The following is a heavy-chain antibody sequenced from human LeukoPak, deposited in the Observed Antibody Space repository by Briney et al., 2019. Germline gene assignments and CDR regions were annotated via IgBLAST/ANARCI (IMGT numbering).Heavy chain of an antibody. Sequence: ASVKVSCKASGYTFSGYYMHWVRQAPGQGLEWMGWINPNTGGTNYAQKFQGRVTMTTDTSTSTAYMELRSLRSDDTAVYYCARNSLGDGYFDPWGQGTLVTVSS. CDR2: INPNTGGT. V-gene: IGHV1-2*02. D-gene: IGHD5-18*01. CDR1: GYTFSGYY. J-gene: IGHJ5*02. CDR3: ARNSLGDGYFDP.